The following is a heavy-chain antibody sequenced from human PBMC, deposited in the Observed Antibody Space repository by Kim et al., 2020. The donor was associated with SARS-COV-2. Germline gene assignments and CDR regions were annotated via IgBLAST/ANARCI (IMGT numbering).Heavy chain of an antibody. CDR3: TTSGTY. Sequence: TDGATTDYAAPVKGRFTISRDESRNTLYLQMNSLKTEDTGLYYCTTSGTYWGQGTLVTVSS. CDR2: TDGATT. J-gene: IGHJ4*02. V-gene: IGHV3-15*01. D-gene: IGHD1-1*01.